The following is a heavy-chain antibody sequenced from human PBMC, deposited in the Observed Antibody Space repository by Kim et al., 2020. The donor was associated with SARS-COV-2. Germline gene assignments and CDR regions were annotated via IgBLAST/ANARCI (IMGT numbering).Heavy chain of an antibody. D-gene: IGHD1-1*01. Sequence: GGSLRLSCSASGFTFSSYAMHWVRQAPGKGLEYVSAISSNGGSTYYADSVKGRFTISRDNSKNTLYLQMSSLRAEDTAVYYCVKGTTAETILFDYWGQGTLVTVSS. V-gene: IGHV3-64D*06. J-gene: IGHJ4*02. CDR1: GFTFSSYA. CDR2: ISSNGGST. CDR3: VKGTTAETILFDY.